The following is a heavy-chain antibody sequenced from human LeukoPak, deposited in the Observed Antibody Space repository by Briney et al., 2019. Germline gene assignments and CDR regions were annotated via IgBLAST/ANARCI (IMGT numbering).Heavy chain of an antibody. Sequence: GGSLRLSCAASGFTFSSYNMNWVRQAPGKGLEWVANMKQDGSEINYVDSVKGRFTISRDNAKNSLYLHMNSLRAEDTAVYYCARASGDGESSYRALDIWGQGTMVTVSS. V-gene: IGHV3-7*01. CDR3: ARASGDGESSYRALDI. CDR1: GFTFSSYN. CDR2: MKQDGSEI. D-gene: IGHD1-26*01. J-gene: IGHJ3*02.